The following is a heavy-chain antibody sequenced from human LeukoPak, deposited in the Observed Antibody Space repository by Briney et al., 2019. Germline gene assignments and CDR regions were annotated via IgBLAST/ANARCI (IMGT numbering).Heavy chain of an antibody. V-gene: IGHV3-20*04. Sequence: GGYLRLSCVTSGFTFDDYGMNWVRQAPGKGLEWVSGITWNGATTVYADSVKGRFTISRDNAKNSLYLQMNSLKAEDTAFYYCARDLFFWGQGTLVTVSS. CDR2: ITWNGATT. CDR3: ARDLFF. J-gene: IGHJ4*02. CDR1: GFTFDDYG. D-gene: IGHD3-3*01.